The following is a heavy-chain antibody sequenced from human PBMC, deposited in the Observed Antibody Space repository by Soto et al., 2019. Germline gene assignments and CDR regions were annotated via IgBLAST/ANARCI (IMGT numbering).Heavy chain of an antibody. CDR1: GGFFSCYY. V-gene: IGHV4-34*01. Sequence: ETLSLTFAVYGGFFSCYYGIWIRQPLGKALERLEAINHRGNTNYNPSLNSRVTISVDTSKNQFSLKVNSVTAADTTVYYCARGTRIAASGPFFLDYWGQG. D-gene: IGHD6-13*01. CDR3: ARGTRIAASGPFFLDY. CDR2: INHRGNT. J-gene: IGHJ4*02.